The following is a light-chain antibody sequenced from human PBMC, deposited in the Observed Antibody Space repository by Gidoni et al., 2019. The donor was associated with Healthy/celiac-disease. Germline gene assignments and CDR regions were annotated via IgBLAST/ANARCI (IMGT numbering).Light chain of an antibody. V-gene: IGLV3-1*01. CDR1: KLGDEY. Sequence: SYELTQPPSVSVSPGQTASITCSGDKLGDEYACWYQQNPGQSPVLVIYQDSKRPSGIPERFSGSNSGNTATLTISGTQAMDEADYYCQAWDSSTDVVFGGGTKLTVL. J-gene: IGLJ2*01. CDR3: QAWDSSTDVV. CDR2: QDS.